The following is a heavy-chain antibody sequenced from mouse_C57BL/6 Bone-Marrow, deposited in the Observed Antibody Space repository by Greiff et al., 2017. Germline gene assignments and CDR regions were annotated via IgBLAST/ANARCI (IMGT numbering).Heavy chain of an antibody. Sequence: VQLQQSGPELVKPGASVKLSCKASGYTFTRYDINWVKQRPGQGLEWIGWIYPRDGSTKYNEKFKGKATLTVDTSSSTAYMELHSLTSEDSAVYFCARRPAQAYYAMDYWGQGTSVTVSS. CDR2: IYPRDGST. CDR1: GYTFTRYD. V-gene: IGHV1-85*01. CDR3: ARRPAQAYYAMDY. J-gene: IGHJ4*01. D-gene: IGHD3-2*02.